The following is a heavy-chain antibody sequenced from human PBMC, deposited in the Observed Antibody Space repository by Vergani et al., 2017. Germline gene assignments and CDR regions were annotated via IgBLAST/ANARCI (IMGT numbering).Heavy chain of an antibody. CDR3: ARGRLVTTVTAGGYYYYFMDV. Sequence: QVQLVQSGAEVKKPGSSVKVSCKASGGTFSSYAISWVRQAPGQGLEWMGGIIPIFGTANYAQKFQGRVTITADESTSTAYMELSSLRSEDTAVYYCARGRLVTTVTAGGYYYYFMDVWSKGTTVTVSS. V-gene: IGHV1-69*01. CDR1: GGTFSSYA. J-gene: IGHJ6*03. D-gene: IGHD4-17*01. CDR2: IIPIFGTA.